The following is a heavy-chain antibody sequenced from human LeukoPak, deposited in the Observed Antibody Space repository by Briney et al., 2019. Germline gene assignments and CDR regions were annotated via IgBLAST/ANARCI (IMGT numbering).Heavy chain of an antibody. CDR2: INHSGST. CDR1: GGSFSGYY. CDR3: ARLTARSWFDP. V-gene: IGHV4-34*01. Sequence: SETLSLTCAVYGGSFSGYYWSWIRQPPGKGLEWIGEINHSGSTNYNPSLKSRVTISVDTSKYQFSLKLSSVTAADTAVYYCARLTARSWFDPWGQGTLVTVSS. J-gene: IGHJ5*02. D-gene: IGHD1-14*01.